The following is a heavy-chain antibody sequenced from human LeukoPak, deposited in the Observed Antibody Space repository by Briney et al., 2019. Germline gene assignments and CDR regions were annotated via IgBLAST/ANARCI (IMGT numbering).Heavy chain of an antibody. CDR1: GDSVSSNSAA. J-gene: IGHJ3*01. D-gene: IGHD3-22*01. V-gene: IGHV6-1*01. CDR2: TYYRSKWYN. Sequence: SQTLSLTCAISGDSVSSNSAAWNWIRQSPSRGLEWLGRTYYRSKWYNDYAVSVKSRITINPDTSKNQFSLHLSSVTPEDTAVYFCARGKWLSLREAFDVWGQGTMVTVSS. CDR3: ARGKWLSLREAFDV.